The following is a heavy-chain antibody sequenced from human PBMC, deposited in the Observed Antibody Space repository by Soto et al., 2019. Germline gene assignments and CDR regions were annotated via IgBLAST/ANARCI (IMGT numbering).Heavy chain of an antibody. CDR1: GYTFTSYG. CDR3: ARDLQQQLAPPDNWFDP. V-gene: IGHV1-18*01. Sequence: GASVKVSCKASGYTFTSYGISWVRQAPGQGLEWMGWISAYNGNTNYAQKLQGRVTMTTDTSTSTAYMELRSLRSDDTAVYYCARDLQQQLAPPDNWFDPWGQGTLVTVSS. CDR2: ISAYNGNT. D-gene: IGHD6-13*01. J-gene: IGHJ5*02.